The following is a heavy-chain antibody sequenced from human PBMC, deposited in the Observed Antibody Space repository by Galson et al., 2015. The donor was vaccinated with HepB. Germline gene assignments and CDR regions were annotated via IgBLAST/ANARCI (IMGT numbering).Heavy chain of an antibody. CDR3: TTPYYDSSGYYRFLGAFDI. CDR1: GFTFSNAW. CDR2: IKSKTDGGTT. Sequence: SLRLSCAASGFTFSNAWMSWVRQAPGKGLEWVGRIKSKTDGGTTDYAAPVKGRFTISRDDSKNTLYLQMNSLKTEDTAVYYCTTPYYDSSGYYRFLGAFDIWGQGTMVTVSS. J-gene: IGHJ3*02. D-gene: IGHD3-22*01. V-gene: IGHV3-15*01.